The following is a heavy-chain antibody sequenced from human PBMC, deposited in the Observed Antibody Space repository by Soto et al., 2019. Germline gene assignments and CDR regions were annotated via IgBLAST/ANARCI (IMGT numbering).Heavy chain of an antibody. D-gene: IGHD3-10*01. CDR1: GFTVSSNY. Sequence: EVQLVESGGGLVQPGGSLRLSCAASGFTVSSNYMSWVRQAPGKGLEWASVIYSGGSTYYADSVKGRFTISRHNSKNTLYLQMNSLRAEDTAVYYCARGDTMVRGVMDYWGQGTLVTVSS. CDR3: ARGDTMVRGVMDY. V-gene: IGHV3-53*04. CDR2: IYSGGST. J-gene: IGHJ4*02.